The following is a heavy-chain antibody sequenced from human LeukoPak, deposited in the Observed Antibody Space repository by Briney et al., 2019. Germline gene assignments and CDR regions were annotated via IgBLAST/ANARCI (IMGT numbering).Heavy chain of an antibody. J-gene: IGHJ4*02. CDR2: LFGGRST. CDR3: ARGVDSAYAFDF. D-gene: IGHD2-15*01. V-gene: IGHV3-53*01. Sequence: GGSLRLSCAASGFTVRTNYMSWVRQAPGKGLEWVSVLFGGRSTYYADSVKGRFTISRDDSKNTLFLQMSSVRAEDTAVYYCARGVDSAYAFDFWGQGNLVTVSS. CDR1: GFTVRTNY.